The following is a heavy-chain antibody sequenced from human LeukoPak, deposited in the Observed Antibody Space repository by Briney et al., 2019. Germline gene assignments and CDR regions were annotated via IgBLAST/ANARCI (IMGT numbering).Heavy chain of an antibody. J-gene: IGHJ1*01. CDR3: TRHRYFQL. CDR2: IFPADSDT. CDR1: GYSFTSYW. V-gene: IGHV5-51*01. Sequence: GESLKISCKGSGYSFTSYWVAWVRQMPGKGLEWMGIIFPADSDTRYSPSFSRQVTISVDTCLNTAYLQWSSLKASDTAMYYCTRHRYFQLWGEGTLVTVSS.